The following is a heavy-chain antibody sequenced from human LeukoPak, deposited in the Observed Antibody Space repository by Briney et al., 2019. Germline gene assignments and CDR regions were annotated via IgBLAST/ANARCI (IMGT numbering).Heavy chain of an antibody. CDR2: IYYSGST. V-gene: IGHV4-59*01. Sequence: SETLSLTCTVSGGSISSYYWSWIRQPPGKGLEWIGYIYYSGSTNYNPSLKSRVTISVDTSKNQFSLKLGSVTAADTAVYYCARGIYDSSGPMGPQAFDIWGQGTMVTVSS. D-gene: IGHD3-22*01. CDR1: GGSISSYY. CDR3: ARGIYDSSGPMGPQAFDI. J-gene: IGHJ3*02.